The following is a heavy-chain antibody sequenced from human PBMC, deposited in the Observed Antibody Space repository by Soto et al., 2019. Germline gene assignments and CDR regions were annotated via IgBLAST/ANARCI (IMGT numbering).Heavy chain of an antibody. Sequence: PGGSLRLSCAASGFTFSSYAMSWVRQAPGKGLEWVSSINSGDSTYYADSVKGRFSISRDNSKNTLYLQMNSLRAEDTAVYYCAKRYPKPYYFDYWGQGTLVTVSS. CDR2: INSGDST. CDR3: AKRYPKPYYFDY. CDR1: GFTFSSYA. D-gene: IGHD2-2*01. J-gene: IGHJ4*02. V-gene: IGHV3-23*01.